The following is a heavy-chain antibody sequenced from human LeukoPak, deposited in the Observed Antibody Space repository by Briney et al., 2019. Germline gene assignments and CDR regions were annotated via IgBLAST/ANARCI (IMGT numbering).Heavy chain of an antibody. D-gene: IGHD3-22*01. Sequence: GGSLRLSCAASGFTFSSYSMNWVRQAPGKGLEWVSSISSSSSYIYYADSVKGRFTISRDNAKNSLYLQMNSLRAEDTAVYYCARVGDSSGYYELDYWGQGTLVTVPS. CDR1: GFTFSSYS. V-gene: IGHV3-21*01. CDR2: ISSSSSYI. J-gene: IGHJ4*02. CDR3: ARVGDSSGYYELDY.